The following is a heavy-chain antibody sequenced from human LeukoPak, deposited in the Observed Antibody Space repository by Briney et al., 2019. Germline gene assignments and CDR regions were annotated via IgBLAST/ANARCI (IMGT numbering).Heavy chain of an antibody. J-gene: IGHJ6*03. CDR1: GYSFTSYW. CDR2: IYPGDSDT. D-gene: IGHD1-7*01. Sequence: GESLKISCKGSGYSFTSYWIGWVRQMPGKGLEWMGIIYPGDSDTRYSPSFQGQVTISADKSIRTAYLQWSSLKASDTAMYYCARQGNYDTYYYYYMDVWGKGTTVTVSS. CDR3: ARQGNYDTYYYYYMDV. V-gene: IGHV5-51*01.